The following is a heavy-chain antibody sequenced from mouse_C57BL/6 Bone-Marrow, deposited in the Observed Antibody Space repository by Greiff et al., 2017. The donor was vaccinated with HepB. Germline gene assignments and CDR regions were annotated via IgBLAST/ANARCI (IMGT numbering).Heavy chain of an antibody. CDR3: ARSTTVVAHYYAMDY. CDR1: GFTFSSYG. Sequence: EVQLVESGGDLVKPGGSLKLSCAASGFTFSSYGMSWVRQTPDKRLEWVATISSGGSYTYYPDSVKGRFTISRDNAKNTLYLQMSSLKSEDTAMYYCARSTTVVAHYYAMDYWGQGTSVTVSS. J-gene: IGHJ4*01. D-gene: IGHD1-1*01. V-gene: IGHV5-6*01. CDR2: ISSGGSYT.